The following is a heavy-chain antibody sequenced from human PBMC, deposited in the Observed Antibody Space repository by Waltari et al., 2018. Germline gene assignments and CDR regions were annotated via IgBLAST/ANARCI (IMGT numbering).Heavy chain of an antibody. V-gene: IGHV1-69*08. CDR3: ARDRYSSSGYGGATCDY. CDR1: GGTFSSYA. D-gene: IGHD6-13*01. CDR2: IIPIFGTA. Sequence: QVQLVQSGAEVKKPGSSVKVSCKASGGTFSSYAISWVRQAPGQGLEWMGRIIPIFGTANYAQKFQGRVTITADKSTSTAYMELSSLRSEDKAVYYCARDRYSSSGYGGATCDYWGQGTLVNVSS. J-gene: IGHJ4*02.